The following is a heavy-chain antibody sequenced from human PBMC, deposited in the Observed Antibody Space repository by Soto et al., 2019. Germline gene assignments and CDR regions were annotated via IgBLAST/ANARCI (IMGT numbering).Heavy chain of an antibody. Sequence: QVQLQESGPGLVKPSETLSLTCTVSGGSISSYYWSWIRQPPGKGLEWIGYIYYSGSTNYNPSLKSRVTISVDTSKNQFSLKLSSVTAADTAVYYCARFPLAVAGFDYWGQGTLVTVSS. CDR2: IYYSGST. CDR1: GGSISSYY. CDR3: ARFPLAVAGFDY. D-gene: IGHD6-19*01. J-gene: IGHJ4*02. V-gene: IGHV4-59*08.